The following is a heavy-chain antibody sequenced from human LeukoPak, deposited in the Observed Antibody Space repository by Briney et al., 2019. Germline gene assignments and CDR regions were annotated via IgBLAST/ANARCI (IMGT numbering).Heavy chain of an antibody. D-gene: IGHD1-1*01. Sequence: PGRSLRLSCAASGFTFSSYAMHWVRQAPGKGVEWVAVISYDGSNKYYADSVKGRFTISRDNSKNTLYLQMNSLRAEDTAVYYCARGPAWNDVFYYYGMDVWGQGTTVTVSS. J-gene: IGHJ6*02. CDR1: GFTFSSYA. V-gene: IGHV3-30-3*01. CDR3: ARGPAWNDVFYYYGMDV. CDR2: ISYDGSNK.